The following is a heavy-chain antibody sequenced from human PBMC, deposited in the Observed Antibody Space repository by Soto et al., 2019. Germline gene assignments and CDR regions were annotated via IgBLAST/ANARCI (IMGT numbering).Heavy chain of an antibody. D-gene: IGHD4-4*01. V-gene: IGHV4-39*01. J-gene: IGHJ4*02. CDR1: GGSISSSSYY. Sequence: QLQLQESGPGLVKPSETLSLTCTVSGGSISSSSYYWGWIRQPPGKGLEWIGSIYYSGSTYYNPSLKSRVTISVDTSQNQFSLKLSSVTAADTAVYYCASTVTLFRREISRGDYYFDYWGQGTLVTVSS. CDR3: ASTVTLFRREISRGDYYFDY. CDR2: IYYSGST.